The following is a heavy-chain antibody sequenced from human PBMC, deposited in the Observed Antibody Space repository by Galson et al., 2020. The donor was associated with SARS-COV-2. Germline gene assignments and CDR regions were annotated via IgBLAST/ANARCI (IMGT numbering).Heavy chain of an antibody. V-gene: IGHV3-30*04. CDR1: GFTFSNYA. D-gene: IGHD3-16*01. J-gene: IGHJ6*02. CDR2: ISYDGSSK. CDR3: ARAKGGNYYYGMDV. Sequence: RGSLRLPSAASGFTFSNYAMHWVRQAPGKGLEWVAVISYDGSSKYYADSVKGRFTISRDNSKNTLYLQVNSLRAEDTAVYYCARAKGGNYYYGMDVWGQGTTVTVSS.